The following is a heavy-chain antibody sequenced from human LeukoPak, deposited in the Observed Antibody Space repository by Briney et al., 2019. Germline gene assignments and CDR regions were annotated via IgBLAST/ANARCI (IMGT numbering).Heavy chain of an antibody. D-gene: IGHD2-15*01. CDR3: ARESCSAGSCYIEY. CDR1: GYIFTTFG. Sequence: ASVKVSCKPSGYIFTTFGISWVRQAPGQGFEWMGWIDAYNGKTNYAQKFQDRFTMTTDTSTTTVHMELRSLRSDDTAVYYCARESCSAGSCYIEYWGQGTLVAVSS. V-gene: IGHV1-18*01. CDR2: IDAYNGKT. J-gene: IGHJ4*02.